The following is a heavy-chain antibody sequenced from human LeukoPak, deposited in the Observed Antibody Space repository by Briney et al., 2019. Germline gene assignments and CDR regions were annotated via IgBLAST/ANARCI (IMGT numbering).Heavy chain of an antibody. CDR1: GFTVSTNS. CDR2: IYSDNT. V-gene: IGHV3-53*01. Sequence: GGSLRLSCTVSGFTVSTNSMSWVRQAPGKGLEWVSFIYSDNTHYSDSVKGRFTISRDNSKNTLYLQMNSLRAEDTAVYYCARRAGAYSHPYDCWGQGTLVTVSS. J-gene: IGHJ4*02. CDR3: ARRAGAYSHPYDC. D-gene: IGHD4/OR15-4a*01.